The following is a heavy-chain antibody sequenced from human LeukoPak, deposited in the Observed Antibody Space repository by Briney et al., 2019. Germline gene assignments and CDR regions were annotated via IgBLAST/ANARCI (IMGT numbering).Heavy chain of an antibody. CDR3: ARYGRPQDGVRYYYYYGMDV. CDR2: IYYSGST. CDR1: GGSISSGDYY. Sequence: SETLSLTCTVSGGSISSGDYYWSWIRQPPGKGLEWIGYIYYSGSTYYNPSLKSRVTISVDTSKNQFSLKLSSVTAADTAVYYCARYGRPQDGVRYYYYYGMDVWGQGTTVTVSS. D-gene: IGHD4-17*01. V-gene: IGHV4-30-4*02. J-gene: IGHJ6*02.